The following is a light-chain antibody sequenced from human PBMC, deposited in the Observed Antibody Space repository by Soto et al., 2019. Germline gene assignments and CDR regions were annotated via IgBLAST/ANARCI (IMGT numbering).Light chain of an antibody. CDR3: QHYNSYSEA. CDR1: QSISAW. V-gene: IGKV1-5*01. Sequence: DLQMTQSPSTLPASVGDRVTITCRASQSISAWLAWYQQKPGEAPTLLIYDASSLESGVPSRFSGGGSETEFTLTISSLQPDDFATYYCQHYNSYSEAFGQGTKVDIK. CDR2: DAS. J-gene: IGKJ1*01.